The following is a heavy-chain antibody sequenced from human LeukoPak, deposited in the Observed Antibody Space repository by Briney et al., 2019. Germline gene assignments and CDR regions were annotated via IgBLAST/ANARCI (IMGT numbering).Heavy chain of an antibody. CDR1: GLTFSSYA. CDR3: GKGLGGSGSYYNKGYYFDY. V-gene: IGHV3-23*01. D-gene: IGHD3-10*01. J-gene: IGHJ4*02. Sequence: PGGSLRLSCAAPGLTFSSYAMSWVRQAPGKGLEWVSAISGSGGSTYYADSVKGRFTISRDTSKNTLYLQMNSLRAEATAVYYRGKGLGGSGSYYNKGYYFDYWGQGTLVTVSS. CDR2: ISGSGGST.